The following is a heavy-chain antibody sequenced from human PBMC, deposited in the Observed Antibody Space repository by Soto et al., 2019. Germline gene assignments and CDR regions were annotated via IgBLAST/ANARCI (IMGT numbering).Heavy chain of an antibody. Sequence: QVQLQESGPGLLKPSQTLSLTCTVSGGSISSGGYYWSWIRQHPGKGLEWIGYIYYSGSTYYNPSLKSRVTISVDTSKNQFSLKLSSVTAADTAVYYCAREARYDYIWGNFDYWGQGTLVTVSS. CDR3: AREARYDYIWGNFDY. J-gene: IGHJ4*02. CDR1: GGSISSGGYY. V-gene: IGHV4-31*03. D-gene: IGHD3-16*01. CDR2: IYYSGST.